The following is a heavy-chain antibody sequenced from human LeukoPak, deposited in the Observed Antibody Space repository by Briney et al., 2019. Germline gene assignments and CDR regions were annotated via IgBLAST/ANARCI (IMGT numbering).Heavy chain of an antibody. V-gene: IGHV6-1*01. J-gene: IGHJ4*02. D-gene: IGHD2-2*01. CDR2: IYYRSKWYN. CDR3: ARGPGGVVPAADPYFDY. CDR1: GDSVSSNSAA. Sequence: SQTLSLTCAISGDSVSSNSAAWNWIRQSPSRGLEWLGRIYYRSKWYNDYAVSVKSRITINPDTSKNQFSLQLNSVTPEDTAVYYCARGPGGVVPAADPYFDYWGQGTLVTVSS.